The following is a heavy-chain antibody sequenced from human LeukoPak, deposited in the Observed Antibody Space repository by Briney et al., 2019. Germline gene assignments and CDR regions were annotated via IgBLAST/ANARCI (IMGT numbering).Heavy chain of an antibody. D-gene: IGHD6-19*01. Sequence: SVKVSCKASGGTFSSYAISWVRQAPGQGLEWMGRIIPILGIASYAQKFQGRVTMTRDTSTSMVYMELTSLRSEDTAVYYCVRDPEGSGCYFDYWGQGTLVTVSS. CDR2: IIPILGIA. CDR3: VRDPEGSGCYFDY. CDR1: GGTFSSYA. J-gene: IGHJ4*02. V-gene: IGHV1-69*04.